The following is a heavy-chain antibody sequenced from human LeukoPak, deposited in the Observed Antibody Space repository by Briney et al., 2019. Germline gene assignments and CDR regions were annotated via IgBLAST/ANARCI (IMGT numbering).Heavy chain of an antibody. D-gene: IGHD6-19*01. V-gene: IGHV4-4*07. CDR1: GGSISSYY. Sequence: SETLSLTCTVSGGSISSYYWSWIRQPAGKGLEWIGRIYTSGSTNYKSSLKSRVTMSVDTSKNQFSLKLSSVTAADTAVYYCAREGYSSGWYYFDYWGQGALVTVSS. CDR2: IYTSGST. J-gene: IGHJ4*02. CDR3: AREGYSSGWYYFDY.